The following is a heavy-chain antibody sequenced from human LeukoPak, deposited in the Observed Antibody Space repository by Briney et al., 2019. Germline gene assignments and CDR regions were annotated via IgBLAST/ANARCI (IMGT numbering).Heavy chain of an antibody. CDR1: GGSIISYY. CDR3: ATRNYGGNSEYFDF. Sequence: PSEPLSLTCTVSGGSIISYYWSWFRQPPGKGLEWIGYIYTSGSTNYNPSLKSRVTISVDTSKNQFSLKLSSVTAADTAVYYCATRNYGGNSEYFDFWGQGALVTVSS. V-gene: IGHV4-4*09. J-gene: IGHJ4*02. CDR2: IYTSGST. D-gene: IGHD4-23*01.